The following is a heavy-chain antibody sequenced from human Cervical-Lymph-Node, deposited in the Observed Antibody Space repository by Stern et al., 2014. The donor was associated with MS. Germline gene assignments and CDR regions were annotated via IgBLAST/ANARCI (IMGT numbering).Heavy chain of an antibody. CDR2: IVPMFGTT. CDR1: GDTFINYA. CDR3: AREYATSAHPFDY. V-gene: IGHV1-69*06. J-gene: IGHJ4*02. D-gene: IGHD2-2*01. Sequence: VQLVESGAEVKKPGSSVKVSCKTSGDTFINYAISWVRQTPGLGLERMGGIVPMFGTTTYARKFRDRIILTADKSTNTTYMYLSSLRSEDTAVYYCAREYATSAHPFDYWGQGTLLTVSS.